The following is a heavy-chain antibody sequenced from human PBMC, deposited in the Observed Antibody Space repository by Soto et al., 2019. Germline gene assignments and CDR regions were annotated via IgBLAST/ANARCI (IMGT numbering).Heavy chain of an antibody. CDR2: FFSDAER. CDR1: GFSLTNGRMG. V-gene: IGHV2-26*01. D-gene: IGHD4-17*01. CDR3: ARMDGDYNYYGLDV. J-gene: IGHJ6*02. Sequence: QVTLKESGPVPVKPTETLTLTCSVSGFSLTNGRMGVSWIRQPPGKALEWLAHFFSDAERSYSTSMQSRLNMYKDSSGSQVVLTVTNMAPADTATYYCARMDGDYNYYGLDVWGHGIAVTVSS.